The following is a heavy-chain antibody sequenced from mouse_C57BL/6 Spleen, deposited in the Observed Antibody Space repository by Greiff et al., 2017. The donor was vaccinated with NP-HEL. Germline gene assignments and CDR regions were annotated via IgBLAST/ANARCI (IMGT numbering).Heavy chain of an antibody. CDR1: GYTFTDYN. CDR3: ARRNYGSSRRYFDV. J-gene: IGHJ1*03. Sequence: EVQLQQSGPELVKPGASVKIPCKASGYTFTDYNMDWVKQSHGKSLEWIGDINPNNGGTIYNQKFKGKATLTVDKSSSTAYMELRSLTSEDTAVYYCARRNYGSSRRYFDVWGTGTTVTVSS. D-gene: IGHD1-1*01. CDR2: INPNNGGT. V-gene: IGHV1-18*01.